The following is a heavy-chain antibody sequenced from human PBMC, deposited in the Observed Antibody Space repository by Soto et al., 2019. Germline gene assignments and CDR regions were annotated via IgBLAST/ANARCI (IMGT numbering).Heavy chain of an antibody. V-gene: IGHV4-34*01. D-gene: IGHD2-8*02. Sequence: QVQLQQWGAGLLKPSETLSLTCAVYGRSFSGYYWSWLRQPPGKGLEWIGEINHSGSTNYNPSLKRPVTISVDPSTAPFSLNRSSLTAADTAVYYCARAYAGDVFDYWGQGTLVTVSS. CDR1: GRSFSGYY. CDR2: INHSGST. J-gene: IGHJ4*02. CDR3: ARAYAGDVFDY.